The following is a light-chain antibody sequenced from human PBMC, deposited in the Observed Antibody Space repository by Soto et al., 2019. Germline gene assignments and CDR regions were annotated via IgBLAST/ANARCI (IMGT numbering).Light chain of an antibody. Sequence: IVLTQSPATLSVSPGESATLSCRASHAVSITYLTWYQQKPGQAPRLLIFGASKRATGIPDRFSGSGSGRDFTLTISGLEPEDFAVYYCQQYGSSPLISFGQGTRLEI. CDR1: HAVSITY. V-gene: IGKV3-20*01. CDR2: GAS. CDR3: QQYGSSPLIS. J-gene: IGKJ5*01.